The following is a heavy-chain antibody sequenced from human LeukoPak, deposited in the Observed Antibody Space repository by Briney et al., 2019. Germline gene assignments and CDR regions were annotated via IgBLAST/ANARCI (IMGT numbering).Heavy chain of an antibody. D-gene: IGHD2-21*01. CDR1: GFTFSSYW. J-gene: IGHJ3*02. CDR2: IKQDGSEK. Sequence: PGGSLRLSCAASGFTFSSYWMSWVRQAPGKGLEWVANIKQDGSEKYYVDSVKGRFTISRDNAKNSLYLQMNSLRAEDTAVYYCARVMQSRRVVVILDGSDAFDIWGQGTMVTVSS. CDR3: ARVMQSRRVVVILDGSDAFDI. V-gene: IGHV3-7*01.